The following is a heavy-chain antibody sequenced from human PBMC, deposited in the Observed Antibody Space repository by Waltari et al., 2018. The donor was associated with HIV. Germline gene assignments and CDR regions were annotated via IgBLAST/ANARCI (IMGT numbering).Heavy chain of an antibody. CDR2: IYTSGST. CDR3: AREREMATIRPGDNWFDP. J-gene: IGHJ5*02. V-gene: IGHV4-61*02. Sequence: QVQLQESGPGLVKPSQTLSLTCTVSGGSISSGSYYWSWIRQPAGKGLEWIGRIYTSGSTNHNPSLKGRGTISVDTSKHQVSLKLSSVTAADTAVYYCAREREMATIRPGDNWFDPWGQGTLVTVSS. D-gene: IGHD5-12*01. CDR1: GGSISSGSYY.